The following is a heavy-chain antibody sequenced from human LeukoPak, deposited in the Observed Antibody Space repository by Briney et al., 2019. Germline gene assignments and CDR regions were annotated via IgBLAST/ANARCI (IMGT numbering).Heavy chain of an antibody. J-gene: IGHJ4*02. CDR2: INWNGGST. Sequence: GGSLRLSCAASGFTFDDYGMSWVRQAPGKGLEWVSGINWNGGSTGYADSVKGRFTISRDNAKNSLYLQMNSLRAEDTALYYCAKDLVRDCGSNSGWYYFDYWGQGTLVTVSS. D-gene: IGHD4-23*01. CDR1: GFTFDDYG. CDR3: AKDLVRDCGSNSGWYYFDY. V-gene: IGHV3-20*04.